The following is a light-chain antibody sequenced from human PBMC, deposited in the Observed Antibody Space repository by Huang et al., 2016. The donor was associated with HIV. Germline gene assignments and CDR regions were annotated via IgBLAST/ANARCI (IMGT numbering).Light chain of an antibody. J-gene: IGKJ2*01. V-gene: IGKV3D-20*01. Sequence: EIVLTQSPATLSLSPGERATLSGGASQSVNSNYLAWYQQRPGLAPRLLMYDVSDRTTGIPYRFNGSGSGTDFTLTISRLEPEDFAVYYCQQYGSSPYTFGQGTKLEIK. CDR3: QQYGSSPYT. CDR2: DVS. CDR1: QSVNSNY.